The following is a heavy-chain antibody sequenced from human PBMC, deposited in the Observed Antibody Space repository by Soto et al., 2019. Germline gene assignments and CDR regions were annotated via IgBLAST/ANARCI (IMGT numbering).Heavy chain of an antibody. J-gene: IGHJ4*02. CDR1: GYIFTSYY. D-gene: IGHD3-3*01. Sequence: PGESLKISCKGSGYIFTSYYIGWVRQMPGKGLEWMGIIYPGDSGTRYSPSFQGQVTISADKSINTAYLQWRSLKASDTAMHYCATTGTPVADFRSGLWSFDYWGQGTRVTVSS. V-gene: IGHV5-51*01. CDR3: ATTGTPVADFRSGLWSFDY. CDR2: IYPGDSGT.